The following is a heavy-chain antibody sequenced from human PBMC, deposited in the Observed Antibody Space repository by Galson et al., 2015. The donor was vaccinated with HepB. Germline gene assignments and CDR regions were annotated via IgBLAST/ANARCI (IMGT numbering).Heavy chain of an antibody. CDR3: ARAGPHCSSTSCHGFNYYYYGMDV. CDR2: MNPNSGNT. Sequence: SVKVSCKASGYTFTSYDINWVRQATGQGLEWMGWMNPNSGNTGYAQKFQGRVTMTRNTSISTAYMELSSLRSEDTAVYYCARAGPHCSSTSCHGFNYYYYGMDVWGQGTTVTVSS. CDR1: GYTFTSYD. V-gene: IGHV1-8*01. J-gene: IGHJ6*02. D-gene: IGHD2-2*01.